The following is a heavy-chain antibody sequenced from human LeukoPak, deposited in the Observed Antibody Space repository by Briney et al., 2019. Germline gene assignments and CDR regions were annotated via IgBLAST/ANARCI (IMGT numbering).Heavy chain of an antibody. CDR3: ARDFTTYSGSLDY. J-gene: IGHJ4*02. CDR2: ISYDGSNK. D-gene: IGHD1-26*01. Sequence: GRSLRLSCAASGFTFSSYAMPWVRQAPGKGLEWVAVISYDGSNKYYADSVKGRFTISRDNSKNTLYLQMNSLRAEDTAVYYCARDFTTYSGSLDYWGQGTLVTVSS. V-gene: IGHV3-30-3*01. CDR1: GFTFSSYA.